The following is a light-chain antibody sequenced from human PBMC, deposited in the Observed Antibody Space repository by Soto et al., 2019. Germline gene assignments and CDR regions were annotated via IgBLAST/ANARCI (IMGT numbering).Light chain of an antibody. CDR2: DAS. CDR3: QQCRKWPLT. CDR1: QNVYNN. J-gene: IGKJ4*01. Sequence: EIVMTQSPAILSASPGEGATLSCKAGQNVYNNLAWYQQRPGQPPRLLIYDASTRATGISARFSGSGYGTEFTLTISSLQSEDFAVYFCQQCRKWPLTFGGGTKVDIK. V-gene: IGKV3-15*01.